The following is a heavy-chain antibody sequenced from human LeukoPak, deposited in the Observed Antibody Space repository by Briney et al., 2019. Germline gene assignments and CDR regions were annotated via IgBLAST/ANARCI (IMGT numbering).Heavy chain of an antibody. Sequence: GGSLRLACTASGFMFSSYGMHWVRQAPGKGLDWMAYIQHDGSGQFYADSVKGRFTISRDNSKNTVYLQMNSLRVEDTALYYCAKFDTVMVNHDAFDIWGLGTMVTVSS. CDR1: GFMFSSYG. D-gene: IGHD5-18*01. V-gene: IGHV3-30*02. J-gene: IGHJ3*02. CDR3: AKFDTVMVNHDAFDI. CDR2: IQHDGSGQ.